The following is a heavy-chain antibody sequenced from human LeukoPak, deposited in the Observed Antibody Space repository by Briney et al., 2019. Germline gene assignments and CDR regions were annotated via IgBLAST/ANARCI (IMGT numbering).Heavy chain of an antibody. V-gene: IGHV3-43*01. CDR1: GFSFDDYT. CDR2: ISWDGGST. D-gene: IGHD3-10*01. CDR3: AKDTGSLYYYYMDV. J-gene: IGHJ6*03. Sequence: GGSLRLSCAASGFSFDDYTMHWVRQAPGKGLEWVSLISWDGGSTNYAESVTGRFTISRDNSKNSLYLQMNSLRTEDTALYYCAKDTGSLYYYYMDVWGKGTTVTVSS.